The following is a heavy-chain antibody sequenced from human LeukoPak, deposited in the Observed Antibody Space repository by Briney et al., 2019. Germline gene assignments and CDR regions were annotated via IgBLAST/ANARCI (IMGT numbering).Heavy chain of an antibody. CDR3: ANSRGLSAVLRFLEWSVGYFDY. D-gene: IGHD3-3*01. CDR1: GFTFSSYA. CDR2: ISGSGGST. J-gene: IGHJ4*02. Sequence: GGSLRLSCAASGFTFSSYAMSWVRQAPGRGLEWVSAISGSGGSTYYADSVKGRFTISRDNSKNTLYLQMNSLSAEDTAVYYCANSRGLSAVLRFLEWSVGYFDYWGQGTLVTVSS. V-gene: IGHV3-23*01.